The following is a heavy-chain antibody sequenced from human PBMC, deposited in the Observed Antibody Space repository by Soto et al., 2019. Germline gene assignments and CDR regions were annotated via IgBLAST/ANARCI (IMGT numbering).Heavy chain of an antibody. D-gene: IGHD6-19*01. CDR3: AKDRGYSSGWYEDGVDY. Sequence: QVQLVESGGGVVQPGRSLRLSCAASGFTFSSYGMHWVRQAPGKGLEWVAVISYDGSNKYYADSVKGRFTVSRDNSKNTLYLQMNSLRAEDTAVYYCAKDRGYSSGWYEDGVDYWGQGTLVTVSS. CDR2: ISYDGSNK. J-gene: IGHJ4*02. CDR1: GFTFSSYG. V-gene: IGHV3-30*18.